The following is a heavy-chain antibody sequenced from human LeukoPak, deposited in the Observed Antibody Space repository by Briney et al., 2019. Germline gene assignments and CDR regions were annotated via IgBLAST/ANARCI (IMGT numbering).Heavy chain of an antibody. CDR1: GFTFDSYA. CDR2: ISYDGRNN. V-gene: IGHV3-30*04. D-gene: IGHD3-22*01. J-gene: IGHJ4*02. CDR3: AIMHPYYDGSGYWVQ. Sequence: GGSLRLSCAASGFTFDSYAMHWVRQAPGKGLEWLAVISYDGRNNYYGDSVKGRFTASRDNPRNTLYMQMNSLRAEDTAIYYCAIMHPYYDGSGYWVQWGQGTLVTVSS.